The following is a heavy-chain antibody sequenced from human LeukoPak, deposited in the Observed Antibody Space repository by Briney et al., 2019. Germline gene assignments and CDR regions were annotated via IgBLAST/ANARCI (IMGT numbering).Heavy chain of an antibody. CDR2: IYSGGST. CDR3: ARDVRPGGFDY. D-gene: IGHD1-14*01. J-gene: IGHJ4*02. V-gene: IGHV3-53*01. Sequence: PGGSLRLSCAASGFTVSSNYMSWVRQAPGKGLEWVSVIYSGGSTYYSDSVKGRFTISRDKCKNTRYLQMNSLRAEDTAVYYCARDVRPGGFDYWGQGTLVTVSS. CDR1: GFTVSSNY.